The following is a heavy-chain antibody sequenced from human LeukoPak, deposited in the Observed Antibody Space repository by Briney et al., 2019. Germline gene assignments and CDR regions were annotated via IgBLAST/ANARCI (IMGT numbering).Heavy chain of an antibody. CDR1: GYTFIGYY. J-gene: IGHJ4*02. CDR2: NNPNSGGT. Sequence: GASVKVSCKASGYTFIGYYMHWVRQAPAQGLEWMGWNNPNSGGTNYAQKFQGRVTMTRDTSISTAYMELSRLRSDDTAVYYCARVWAAAGTGSFDYWGQGTLVTVSS. D-gene: IGHD6-13*01. CDR3: ARVWAAAGTGSFDY. V-gene: IGHV1-2*02.